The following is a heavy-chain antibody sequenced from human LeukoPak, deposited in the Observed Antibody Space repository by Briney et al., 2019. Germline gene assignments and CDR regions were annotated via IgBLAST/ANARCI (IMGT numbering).Heavy chain of an antibody. V-gene: IGHV4-34*01. CDR2: INHSGST. CDR3: ARPFGRTQFNP. Sequence: PSETLSLTCAVYGGSFSGYYWSWIRQPPGKGLEWIGEINHSGSTNYNPSLKSRVTISVDTSKSQFSLKLSSVTAADTAVYYCARPFGRTQFNPWGQGTLVTVSS. CDR1: GGSFSGYY. J-gene: IGHJ5*02. D-gene: IGHD3-16*01.